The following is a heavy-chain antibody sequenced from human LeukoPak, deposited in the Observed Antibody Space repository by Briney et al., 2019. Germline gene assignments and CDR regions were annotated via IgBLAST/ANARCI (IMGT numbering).Heavy chain of an antibody. D-gene: IGHD1-26*01. CDR2: INHSGST. Sequence: SETLSLTCAVYGGSFSGYYWSWIRQPPGKGLEWIGEINHSGSTNYNPSLKSRVTISVDTSKNQFSLSLSSVSAADTAVYYCARVSGSYWYWGQGTLVTVSS. CDR3: ARVSGSYWY. CDR1: GGSFSGYY. V-gene: IGHV4-34*01. J-gene: IGHJ4*02.